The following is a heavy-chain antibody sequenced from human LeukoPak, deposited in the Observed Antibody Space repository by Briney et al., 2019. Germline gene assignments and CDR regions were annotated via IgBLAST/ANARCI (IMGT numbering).Heavy chain of an antibody. J-gene: IGHJ3*02. Sequence: GGSLRLSCAASGFIFKKTWMTWVRQAPGKGLEWVANINDDGKTTNHVDSVKGRFTISRDNARNLLYLQMNSLRADDTAIYYCTRDDGYNRFYIWGQGTMVAVSS. V-gene: IGHV3-7*01. CDR1: GFIFKKTW. D-gene: IGHD5-24*01. CDR3: TRDDGYNRFYI. CDR2: INDDGKTT.